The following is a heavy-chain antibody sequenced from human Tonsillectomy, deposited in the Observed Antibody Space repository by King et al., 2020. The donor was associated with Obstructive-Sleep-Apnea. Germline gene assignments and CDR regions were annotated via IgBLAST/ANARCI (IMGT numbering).Heavy chain of an antibody. CDR1: VFTFSSYA. V-gene: IGHV3-23*04. Sequence: VQLVESGGGLVQPGGSLRRSCAASVFTFSSYAMSWVRQSPGKGLEWVSAISGSGGSTYYADSVKGRFTISRENSKNTLYLQMNSLRAEDTAVYHCAKGRTLHYYDILTGYYSFDYWGQGTLVTVSS. CDR3: AKGRTLHYYDILTGYYSFDY. D-gene: IGHD3-9*01. CDR2: ISGSGGST. J-gene: IGHJ4*02.